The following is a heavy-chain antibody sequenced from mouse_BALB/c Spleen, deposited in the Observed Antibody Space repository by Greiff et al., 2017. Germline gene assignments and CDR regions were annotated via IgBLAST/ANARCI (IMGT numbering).Heavy chain of an antibody. Sequence: EVQVVESGPGLVKPSQSLSLTCSVTGFSITSGYYWNWLRQFPGNKLEWMGYISYDGSNNYNPSLKNRISITRDTSKNQFFLKLNSVTTEDTATYYCAREGYDYDEAYWGQGTLVTVSA. CDR3: AREGYDYDEAY. CDR2: ISYDGSN. CDR1: GFSITSGYY. D-gene: IGHD2-4*01. V-gene: IGHV3-6*02. J-gene: IGHJ3*01.